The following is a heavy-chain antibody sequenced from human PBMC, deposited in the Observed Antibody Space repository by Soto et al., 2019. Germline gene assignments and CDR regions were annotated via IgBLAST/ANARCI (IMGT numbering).Heavy chain of an antibody. CDR1: GGSISSSGYY. D-gene: IGHD3-22*01. CDR3: DLDTGGYYHFDH. CDR2: VYYSGST. J-gene: IGHJ4*02. Sequence: PSETLSLTCSVSGGSISSSGYYCTWIRQHPGKGLERIGYVYYSGSTYYNPSLKSRVTISVDTSRNQFSLNLRSVTAADTAVYYCDLDTGGYYHFDHWGQGTLVTVSS. V-gene: IGHV4-31*03.